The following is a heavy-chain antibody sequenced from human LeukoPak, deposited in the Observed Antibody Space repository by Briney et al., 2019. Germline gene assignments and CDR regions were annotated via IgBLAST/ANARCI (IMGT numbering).Heavy chain of an antibody. CDR3: AREYCSGGSCHVWSGY. Sequence: PGGSLRLSCAASGFAFRSSYMSWVRQAPGGGLECVSKIKPDGSEQFYVDSVKGRFTVSRDNAKNSLYLQMDNLRAEDAAVYYCAREYCSGGSCHVWSGYWGQGTLVTVSS. D-gene: IGHD2-15*01. J-gene: IGHJ4*02. V-gene: IGHV3-7*01. CDR2: IKPDGSEQ. CDR1: GFAFRSSY.